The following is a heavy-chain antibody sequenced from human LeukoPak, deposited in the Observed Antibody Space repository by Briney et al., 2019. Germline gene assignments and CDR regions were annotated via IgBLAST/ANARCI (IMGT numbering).Heavy chain of an antibody. J-gene: IGHJ6*03. D-gene: IGHD5-18*01. Sequence: SETLSLTCAVYGGSFSGYYWSWIRQPPGKGLEWIGEINHSGSTNYNPSLKSRVTISVDTSKNQFSLKLSSVTAADTAVYYCANLKRGYSYGYPYYYYYMDVWGKGTTVTVSS. CDR2: INHSGST. V-gene: IGHV4-34*01. CDR3: ANLKRGYSYGYPYYYYYMDV. CDR1: GGSFSGYY.